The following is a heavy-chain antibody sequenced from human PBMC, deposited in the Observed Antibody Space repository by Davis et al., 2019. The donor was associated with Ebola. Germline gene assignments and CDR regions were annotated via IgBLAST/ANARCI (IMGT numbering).Heavy chain of an antibody. V-gene: IGHV3-23*01. CDR1: GFTFDDYT. CDR2: ISGRGTTI. J-gene: IGHJ4*02. CDR3: AKESASCGGDCYSLSDY. D-gene: IGHD2-21*02. Sequence: GESLKISCAASGFTFDDYTMHWVRQAPGKGLEWVSVISGRGTTIYYADSVKGRFTISRDNSKNTLYLQMNSLRAEDTAVYYCAKESASCGGDCYSLSDYWGQGTLVTVSS.